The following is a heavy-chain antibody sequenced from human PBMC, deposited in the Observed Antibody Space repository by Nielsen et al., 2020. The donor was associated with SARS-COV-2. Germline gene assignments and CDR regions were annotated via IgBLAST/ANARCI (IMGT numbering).Heavy chain of an antibody. CDR1: GGSVSSVSYY. CDR2: LYSSGST. V-gene: IGHV4-61*01. D-gene: IGHD1-7*01. Sequence: SETLSLTCTVSGGSVSSVSYYWSWIRQPPGKGLEWIGYLYSSGSTNYNPSLKSRVTISVDTSENQISLTLTSVTAADTAVYFCARDLKWNYGVYLAYWGQGSLVTVSS. CDR3: ARDLKWNYGVYLAY. J-gene: IGHJ4*02.